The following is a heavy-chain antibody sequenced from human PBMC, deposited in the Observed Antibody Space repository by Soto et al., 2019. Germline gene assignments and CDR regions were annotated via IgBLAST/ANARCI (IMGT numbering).Heavy chain of an antibody. Sequence: LSLTCTVSGGSISSGGYYWSWIRQHPGKGLEWIGYIYYSGSTYYNPSLKSRVTISVDTSKNQFSLKLSSVTAADTAVYYCARDGGGYDPTFDYWGQGTLVTVSS. V-gene: IGHV4-31*03. CDR3: ARDGGGYDPTFDY. J-gene: IGHJ4*02. CDR1: GGSISSGGYY. CDR2: IYYSGST. D-gene: IGHD5-12*01.